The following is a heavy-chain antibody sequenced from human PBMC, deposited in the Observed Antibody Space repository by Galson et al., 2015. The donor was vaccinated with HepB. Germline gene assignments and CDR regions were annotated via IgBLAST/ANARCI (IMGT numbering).Heavy chain of an antibody. Sequence: SLRLSCAASGFTFSSYAMSWVRQAPGKGLEWVSAISGSGGSTYYADSVKGRFTISRDNSKNTLYLQMNSLRAGDTAVYYCAKDPPSFIPPTSYSRGYYFDYWGQGTLVTVSS. V-gene: IGHV3-23*01. CDR2: ISGSGGST. CDR1: GFTFSSYA. D-gene: IGHD3-10*01. CDR3: AKDPPSFIPPTSYSRGYYFDY. J-gene: IGHJ4*02.